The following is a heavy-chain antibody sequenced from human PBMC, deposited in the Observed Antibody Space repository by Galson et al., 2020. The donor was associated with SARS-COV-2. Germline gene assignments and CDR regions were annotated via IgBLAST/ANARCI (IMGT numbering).Heavy chain of an antibody. CDR3: ARGLRVGIFGVVGGY. V-gene: IGHV1-3*01. Sequence: ASVKVSCKASGYTFTSYAMHWVRQAPGQRLEWMGWINAGNGNTKYSQKFQGRVTITRDTSASTAYMELSSLRSEDTAVYYCARGLRVGIFGVVGGYWGQGTLVTVSS. J-gene: IGHJ4*02. D-gene: IGHD3-3*01. CDR1: GYTFTSYA. CDR2: INAGNGNT.